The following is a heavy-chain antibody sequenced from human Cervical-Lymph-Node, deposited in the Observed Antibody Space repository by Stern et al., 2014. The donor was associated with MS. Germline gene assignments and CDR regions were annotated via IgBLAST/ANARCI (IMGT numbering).Heavy chain of an antibody. J-gene: IGHJ6*02. D-gene: IGHD2-21*01. V-gene: IGHV4-59*01. Sequence: VQLVESGPGLVKPSEALSLTCSVSRGSISSYFWTWIRQPPGKGLEWIGYVNHNGDADYNSSLKGRVTISVNRSRNRLSLKLTSVTVADTAVYYCARVNRVVVATHYYYGMDVWGQGTTVTVSS. CDR2: VNHNGDA. CDR1: RGSISSYF. CDR3: ARVNRVVVATHYYYGMDV.